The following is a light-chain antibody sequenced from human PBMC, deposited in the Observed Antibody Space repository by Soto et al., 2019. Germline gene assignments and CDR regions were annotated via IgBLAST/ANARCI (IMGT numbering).Light chain of an antibody. J-gene: IGKJ1*01. CDR2: DAS. V-gene: IGKV1-13*02. CDR1: QGISSA. CDR3: QPFNSYPWT. Sequence: AIQLTQSPSSLSASVGDRVTITCRASQGISSALVWYQQKVGKAPKALIYDASSLESGVPSRFSGTGSGTDLTLSISSLQPEDFATYYCQPFNSYPWTFGQGTKVEIK.